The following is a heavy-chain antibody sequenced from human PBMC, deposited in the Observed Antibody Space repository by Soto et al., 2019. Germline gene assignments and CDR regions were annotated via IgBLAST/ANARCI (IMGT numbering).Heavy chain of an antibody. J-gene: IGHJ5*02. V-gene: IGHV1-24*01. CDR1: GYTLTELS. CDR2: FDPEDGET. D-gene: IGHD1-1*01. CDR3: ARDQSWHDLVWWFDP. Sequence: GASVKVSCKVSGYTLTELSMHWVRQAPGKGLAWMEGFDPEDGETIYAQKFQGRVTMTEDTSTDTAYMELSSLRSEDTAVYYCARDQSWHDLVWWFDPWGQGTLVTVSS.